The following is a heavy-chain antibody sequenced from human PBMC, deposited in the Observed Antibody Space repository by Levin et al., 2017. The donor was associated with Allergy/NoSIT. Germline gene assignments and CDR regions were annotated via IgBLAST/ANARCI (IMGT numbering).Heavy chain of an antibody. J-gene: IGHJ5*02. CDR1: GGSISSYY. D-gene: IGHD3-3*01. V-gene: IGHV4-59*01. CDR2: IYYSGST. CDR3: ARGRDYYDFWSGDSSPYNWFDP. Sequence: SETLSLTCTVSGGSISSYYWSWIRQPPGKGLEWIGYIYYSGSTNYNPSLKSRVTISVDTSKNQFSLKLSSVTAADTAVYYCARGRDYYDFWSGDSSPYNWFDPWGQGTLVTVSS.